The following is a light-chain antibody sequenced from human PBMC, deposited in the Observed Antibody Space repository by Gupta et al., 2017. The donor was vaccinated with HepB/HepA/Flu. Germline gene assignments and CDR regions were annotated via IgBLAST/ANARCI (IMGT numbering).Light chain of an antibody. Sequence: IQTTQSPSTLSASVGDRVTITCRASQSISSWLAWYQQKPGKAAKLLIYKASRVESGVPSRFSGSGSGTEFTLTISSRQPDDFATYYCQQENSYPITFGGGTXVEIK. J-gene: IGKJ4*01. CDR2: KAS. CDR1: QSISSW. CDR3: QQENSYPIT. V-gene: IGKV1-5*03.